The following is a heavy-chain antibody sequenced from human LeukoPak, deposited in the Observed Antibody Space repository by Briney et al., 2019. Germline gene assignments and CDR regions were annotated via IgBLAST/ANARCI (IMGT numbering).Heavy chain of an antibody. CDR3: ARGQNYYDSSGYYWFDY. J-gene: IGHJ4*02. CDR1: GYTFTSYD. Sequence: GASVKVSCKASGYTFTSYDISWVRQAPGQGLEWMGGIIPIFGRANYAHKFQGRVTITADESTSTAYMELSSLRSEDTAVYYCARGQNYYDSSGYYWFDYWGQGTLVSVSS. V-gene: IGHV1-69*13. CDR2: IIPIFGRA. D-gene: IGHD3-22*01.